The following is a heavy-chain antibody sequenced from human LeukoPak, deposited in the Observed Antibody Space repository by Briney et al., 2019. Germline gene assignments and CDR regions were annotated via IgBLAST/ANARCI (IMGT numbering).Heavy chain of an antibody. J-gene: IGHJ4*02. Sequence: ASVKVSCKASGYTFTSYGITWVRQAPGQGPEWMGWISAYNSNTNYAQKLQGKVTMTKDTSTSTAHMELRSLRSDGTAVYYCARRGGRGFVDYWGQGTLVTVSS. CDR3: ARRGGRGFVDY. CDR2: ISAYNSNT. CDR1: GYTFTSYG. D-gene: IGHD2-15*01. V-gene: IGHV1-18*01.